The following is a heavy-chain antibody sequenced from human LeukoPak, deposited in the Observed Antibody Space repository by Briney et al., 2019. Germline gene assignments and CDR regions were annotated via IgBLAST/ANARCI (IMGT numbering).Heavy chain of an antibody. CDR1: GGSISSYY. V-gene: IGHV4-59*12. CDR2: IYYSGST. CDR3: ARGHGLRYSSYYGMDV. D-gene: IGHD6-19*01. J-gene: IGHJ6*02. Sequence: KSSETLSLTCTVSGGSISSYYWSWIRQPPGKGLEWIGYIYYSGSTNYNPSLKSRVTISVDTSKNQFSLKLSSVTAADTAVYYCARGHGLRYSSYYGMDVWGQGTMVTVSS.